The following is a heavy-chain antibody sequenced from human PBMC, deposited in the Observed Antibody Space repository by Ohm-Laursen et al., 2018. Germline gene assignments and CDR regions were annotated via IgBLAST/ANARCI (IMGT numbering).Heavy chain of an antibody. Sequence: SLRLSCTASGFTFSDYYMSWIRQAPGKGLEWVSYISSSGSTIYYADSVKGRFTISRDNAKNSLYLQMNSLRAEDTAVYYCARGFSPGKYYFDYWGQGTLVTVSS. CDR2: ISSSGSTI. V-gene: IGHV3-11*04. CDR3: ARGFSPGKYYFDY. CDR1: GFTFSDYY. J-gene: IGHJ4*02.